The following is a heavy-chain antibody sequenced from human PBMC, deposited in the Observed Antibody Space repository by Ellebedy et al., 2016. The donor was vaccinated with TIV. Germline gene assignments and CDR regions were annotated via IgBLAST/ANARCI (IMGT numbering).Heavy chain of an antibody. CDR3: ARDIVVAATDYYYYGMDV. D-gene: IGHD2-15*01. CDR1: DGSISSGGYY. V-gene: IGHV4-31*03. Sequence: SETLSLXCTVSDGSISSGGYYWSWIRQHPGKGLEWIGYIYYSGSTYYNPSLKSRVTISVDTSKNQFSLKLSSVTAADTAVYYCARDIVVAATDYYYYGMDVWGQGTTVTVSS. CDR2: IYYSGST. J-gene: IGHJ6*02.